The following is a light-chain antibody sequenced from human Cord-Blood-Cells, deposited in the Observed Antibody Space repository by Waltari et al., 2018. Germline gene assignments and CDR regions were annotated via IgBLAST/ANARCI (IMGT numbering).Light chain of an antibody. CDR3: AAWDDSLSGRV. CDR2: RNN. V-gene: IGLV1-47*01. J-gene: IGLJ3*02. Sequence: QSVLTQPPSASGTPAQRVTISCSGSSSNIGSNYVYWYQQLPGTAPKLLIYRNNQRPSGVPDRLSGSKSGTSASLAISGLRSEDEADYYCAAWDDSLSGRVFGGGTKLTVL. CDR1: SSNIGSNY.